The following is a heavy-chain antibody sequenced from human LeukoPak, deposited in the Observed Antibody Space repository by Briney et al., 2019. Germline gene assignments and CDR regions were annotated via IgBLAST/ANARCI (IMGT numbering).Heavy chain of an antibody. CDR1: GGSISSGDYY. CDR2: IYYSGST. D-gene: IGHD1-14*01. Sequence: SETLSLTCTVSGGSISSGDYYWSWIRQPPGKGLEWIGYIYYSGSTYYNPSLKSRVTISVDTSKNQFSLKLSSVTAADTAVYYCARQTGPDAFDIWGQGTMVTVSS. J-gene: IGHJ3*02. V-gene: IGHV4-30-4*08. CDR3: ARQTGPDAFDI.